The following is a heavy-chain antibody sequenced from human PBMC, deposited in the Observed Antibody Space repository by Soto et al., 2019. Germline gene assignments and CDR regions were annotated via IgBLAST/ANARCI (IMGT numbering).Heavy chain of an antibody. J-gene: IGHJ6*03. CDR3: ARITRCSGGSCYSYNYYYYYMDV. CDR2: IFSNDEK. Sequence: LVNPTETPPLTLPGSGFSLSNARKGVSWIRQPPRKALEWLAHIFSNDEKSYSTSLKSRLTISKDTSKSQVVLTMTNMDPVDTATYYCARITRCSGGSCYSYNYYYYYMDVWGKGTTVTVSS. V-gene: IGHV2-26*01. CDR1: GFSLSNARKG. D-gene: IGHD2-15*01.